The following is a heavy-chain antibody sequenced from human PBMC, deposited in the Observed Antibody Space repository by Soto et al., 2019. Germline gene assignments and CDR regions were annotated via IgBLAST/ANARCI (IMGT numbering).Heavy chain of an antibody. J-gene: IGHJ4*02. CDR2: ISGSGGST. CDR1: GFTFSSYA. V-gene: IGHV3-23*01. Sequence: GGSLRLSCAASGFTFSSYAMSWVRQAPGKGLEWVSAISGSGGSTYYADSVKGRFTISRDNSKNTLYLQMNSLRAEDTAVYYCAKGSPLPDFWSGYLSSGGYFDYWGQGTLVTVSS. D-gene: IGHD3-3*01. CDR3: AKGSPLPDFWSGYLSSGGYFDY.